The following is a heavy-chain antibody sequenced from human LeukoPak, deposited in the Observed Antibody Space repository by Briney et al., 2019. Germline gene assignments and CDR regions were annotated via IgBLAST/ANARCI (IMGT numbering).Heavy chain of an antibody. D-gene: IGHD2-21*01. CDR2: IYSTGST. CDR1: GGSIKSYY. V-gene: IGHV4-4*07. Sequence: SETLSLTCTVSGGSIKSYYWSWIRQPAGKGLEWIGRIYSTGSTNYNPSLKSRVTMSVDMSKNQFSLKLTSVTAADTAVYFCARDFAVADGQTATWFDPWGQGTLVTVSS. J-gene: IGHJ5*02. CDR3: ARDFAVADGQTATWFDP.